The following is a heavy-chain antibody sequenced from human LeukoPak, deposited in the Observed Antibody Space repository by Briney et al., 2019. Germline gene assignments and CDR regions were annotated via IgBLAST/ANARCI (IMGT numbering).Heavy chain of an antibody. CDR3: ARDPIVGATKDWFDP. CDR2: MNPHSGNT. CDR1: GYTFTSYD. V-gene: IGHV1-8*01. Sequence: ASVKVSCKASGYTFTSYDINWVRQATGQGLEWMGWMNPHSGNTVYAQKFQGRVTMTRNTAISTAYMELSSLRSEDTAVYYCARDPIVGATKDWFDPWGQGTLVTVSS. D-gene: IGHD1-26*01. J-gene: IGHJ5*02.